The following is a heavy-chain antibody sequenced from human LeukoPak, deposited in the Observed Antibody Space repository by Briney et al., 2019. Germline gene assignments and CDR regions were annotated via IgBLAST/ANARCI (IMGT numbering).Heavy chain of an antibody. CDR2: TYYRSKWYN. Sequence: SQTLSLTRAISGDSVSSNSAAWNWIRQSPSRGLEWLGRTYYRSKWYNDYAVSVKSRITINPDTSKNQFSLQLNSVTPEDTAVYYCTREEGSSWYFRAFDIWGQGTMVTVSS. CDR3: TREEGSSWYFRAFDI. D-gene: IGHD6-13*01. J-gene: IGHJ3*02. CDR1: GDSVSSNSAA. V-gene: IGHV6-1*01.